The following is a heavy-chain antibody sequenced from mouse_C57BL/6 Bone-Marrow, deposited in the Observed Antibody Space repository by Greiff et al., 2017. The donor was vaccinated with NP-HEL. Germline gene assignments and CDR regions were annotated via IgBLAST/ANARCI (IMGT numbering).Heavy chain of an antibody. CDR3: TTWDYYGSSPVG. D-gene: IGHD1-1*01. V-gene: IGHV14-4*01. Sequence: EVQLQQSGAELVRPGASVKLSCTASGFNITDDYMHWVKQRPEQGLEWIGWIDPENGDTEYASKFQGKATITADTSSNTAYLQLSSLTSEDTAVYYCTTWDYYGSSPVGWGQGTTLTVSS. CDR1: GFNITDDY. CDR2: IDPENGDT. J-gene: IGHJ2*01.